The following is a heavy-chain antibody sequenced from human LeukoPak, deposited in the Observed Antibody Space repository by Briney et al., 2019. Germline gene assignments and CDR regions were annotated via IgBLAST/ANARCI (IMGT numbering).Heavy chain of an antibody. CDR1: GASVSNNYYY. J-gene: IGHJ5*02. CDR3: ARDRYSSGWYQGHNWFDP. Sequence: PSETLSLTCSVSGASVSNNYYYWNWLRQPPGKGLEWIGYIYYSGSTNYNPSLKSRVTISVDTSKDQFSLNLSSATAADTAVYYCARDRYSSGWYQGHNWFDPWGQGTLVTVSS. D-gene: IGHD6-19*01. CDR2: IYYSGST. V-gene: IGHV4-61*01.